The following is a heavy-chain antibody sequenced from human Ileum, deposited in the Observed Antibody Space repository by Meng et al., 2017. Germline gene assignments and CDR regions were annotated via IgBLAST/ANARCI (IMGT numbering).Heavy chain of an antibody. CDR3: ARENTIFGVVWGSWFDP. CDR1: GGAISSGDYY. Sequence: QVQLQESGPGLVNPSQTLSLTCSVSGGAISSGDYYWSWTRQPPGKGLEWIGYIYYSGSTYYNPSLKSRVTISVDTSKNQFSLKLSSVTAADTAVYYCARENTIFGVVWGSWFDPWGQGTLVTVSS. V-gene: IGHV4-30-4*01. D-gene: IGHD3-3*01. J-gene: IGHJ5*02. CDR2: IYYSGST.